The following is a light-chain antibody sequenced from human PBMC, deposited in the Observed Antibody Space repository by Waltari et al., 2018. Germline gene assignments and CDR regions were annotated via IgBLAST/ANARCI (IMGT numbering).Light chain of an antibody. Sequence: QSVLTQPPSASGTPGQRVTISCSGSSSNIGSNYVYWYQQLPGTAPKLLIYMNKQRPSGVPDRFSGSKSSTSASLAISGLRSEDEADYYCAAWDDRLSVVFGGGTKLTVL. CDR3: AAWDDRLSVV. J-gene: IGLJ3*02. CDR2: MNK. CDR1: SSNIGSNY. V-gene: IGLV1-47*01.